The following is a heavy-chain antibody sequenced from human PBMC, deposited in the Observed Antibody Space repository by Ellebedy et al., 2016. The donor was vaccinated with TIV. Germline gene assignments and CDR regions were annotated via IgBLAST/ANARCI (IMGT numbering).Heavy chain of an antibody. D-gene: IGHD4-17*01. CDR2: INQDGSEK. J-gene: IGHJ4*02. CDR3: ARGYGEGVY. Sequence: GESLKISXAASGFTFSTHWMTWLRQAPGKGLEWVANINQDGSEKYYVDSVKGRFTNSRDSAKNSLYLQMNSLRAEDTAVYFCARGYGEGVYWGQGTLVTVSS. V-gene: IGHV3-7*01. CDR1: GFTFSTHW.